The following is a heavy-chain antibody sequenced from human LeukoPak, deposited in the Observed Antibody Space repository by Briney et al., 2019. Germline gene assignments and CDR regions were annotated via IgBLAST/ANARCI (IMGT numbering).Heavy chain of an antibody. Sequence: SETLSLTCTVSGGSISSYYWSWMRQPAGKGLEWIGHIYTSGSTNYNPSLKSRVTMSVDTSKDQFSLKLSSVTAADTAVYYCARAPPGIAAAGLGFDYWGQGTLVTVSS. CDR2: IYTSGST. CDR1: GGSISSYY. CDR3: ARAPPGIAAAGLGFDY. D-gene: IGHD6-13*01. J-gene: IGHJ4*02. V-gene: IGHV4-4*07.